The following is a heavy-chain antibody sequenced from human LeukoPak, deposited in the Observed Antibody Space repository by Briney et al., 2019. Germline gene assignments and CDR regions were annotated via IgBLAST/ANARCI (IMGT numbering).Heavy chain of an antibody. CDR2: INHSGST. CDR1: GGSFSGYY. J-gene: IGHJ4*02. D-gene: IGHD5-12*01. CDR3: ARVRTTTTSGFDY. V-gene: IGHV4-34*01. Sequence: SETLSLTCAVYGGSFSGYYWSWIRQPPGKGLEWIGEINHSGSTNYNPSLKSRVTISVDTSKNQFSLKLGSVTAADTAVYYCARVRTTTTSGFDYWGQGTLVTVSS.